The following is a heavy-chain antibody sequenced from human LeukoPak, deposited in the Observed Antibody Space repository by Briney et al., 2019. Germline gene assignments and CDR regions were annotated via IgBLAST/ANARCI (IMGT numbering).Heavy chain of an antibody. J-gene: IGHJ6*03. D-gene: IGHD6-13*01. Sequence: GGSLRLSCAASGFTVSSNYMSWVRQAPGKGLEWVSAIYSGGSTYYADSVKGRFTISRDNSKNTLYLQMNSLRAEDTAVYYCAIAAACGIYYYYYMDVWGKGTTVTVSS. V-gene: IGHV3-53*01. CDR3: AIAAACGIYYYYYMDV. CDR1: GFTVSSNY. CDR2: IYSGGST.